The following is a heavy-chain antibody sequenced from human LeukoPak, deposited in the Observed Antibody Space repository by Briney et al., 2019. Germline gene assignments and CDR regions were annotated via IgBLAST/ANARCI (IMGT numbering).Heavy chain of an antibody. CDR3: TRVVLVGTTYSYFDY. J-gene: IGHJ4*02. CDR1: GFTFSSYW. Sequence: GGSLRLSCAASGFTFSSYWMSWVRQAPGKGLEWVANIKQDGSENYYVGSVKGRFTISRDNAKNSLYLQMNSLKAEDTAVYYCTRVVLVGTTYSYFDYWGQGTLVTVSS. D-gene: IGHD1-26*01. CDR2: IKQDGSEN. V-gene: IGHV3-7*03.